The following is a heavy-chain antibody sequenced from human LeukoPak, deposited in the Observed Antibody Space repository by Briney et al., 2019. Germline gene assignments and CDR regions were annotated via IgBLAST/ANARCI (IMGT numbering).Heavy chain of an antibody. CDR2: INHSGST. Sequence: SETLSLTCAVYGGSFSGYYWSWIRQPPGKGLEWIGEINHSGSTNYNPSLKSRVTISVDTSKNQFSLKLSSVTAAGTAVYYCARRRTTIFGVVDDYWGQGTLVTVSS. V-gene: IGHV4-34*01. CDR3: ARRRTTIFGVVDDY. J-gene: IGHJ4*02. CDR1: GGSFSGYY. D-gene: IGHD3-3*01.